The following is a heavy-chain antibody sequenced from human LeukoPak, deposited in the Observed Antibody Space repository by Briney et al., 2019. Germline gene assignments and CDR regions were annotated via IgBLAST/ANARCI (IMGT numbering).Heavy chain of an antibody. D-gene: IGHD6-19*01. CDR1: GGTFSSYA. Sequence: ASVKVSCKASGGTFSSYAISWVRQAPGQGLEWMGWINPNSGGTNYAQKFQGRVTMTRDTSISTAYMELSRLRSDDTAVYYCASIPPSSGWADYWGQGTLVTVSS. CDR2: INPNSGGT. V-gene: IGHV1-2*02. J-gene: IGHJ4*02. CDR3: ASIPPSSGWADY.